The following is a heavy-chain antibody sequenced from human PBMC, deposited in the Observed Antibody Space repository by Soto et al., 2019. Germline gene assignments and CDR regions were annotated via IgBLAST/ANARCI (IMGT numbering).Heavy chain of an antibody. CDR1: GYSISSGYY. CDR3: ARIPRFGYYYYYGMDV. CDR2: IYHSGST. J-gene: IGHJ6*02. V-gene: IGHV4-38-2*01. Sequence: SETLSLTCAVSGYSISSGYYWGWIRQPPGKGLEWIGSIYHSGSTYYNPSLKSRVTISVDTSKNQFSLKLSSVTAADTAVYYCARIPRFGYYYYYGMDVWGQGTTVTISS. D-gene: IGHD3-10*01.